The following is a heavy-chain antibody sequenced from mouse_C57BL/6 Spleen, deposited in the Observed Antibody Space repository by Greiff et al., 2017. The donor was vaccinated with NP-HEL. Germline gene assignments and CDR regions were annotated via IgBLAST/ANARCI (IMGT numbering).Heavy chain of an antibody. V-gene: IGHV1-26*01. CDR3: ARTHYYGSSYEFAY. CDR2: INPNNGGT. D-gene: IGHD1-1*01. Sequence: VQLQQSGPELVKPGASVKISCKASGYTFTDYYMNWVKQSHGKSLEWIGDINPNNGGTSYNQKFKGKATLTVDKSSSTAYMELRSLTSEDSAVYYCARTHYYGSSYEFAYWGQGTLVTVSA. J-gene: IGHJ3*01. CDR1: GYTFTDYY.